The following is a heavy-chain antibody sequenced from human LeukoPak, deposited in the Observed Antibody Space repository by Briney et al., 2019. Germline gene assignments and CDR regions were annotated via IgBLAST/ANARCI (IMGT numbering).Heavy chain of an antibody. CDR1: GASISSYY. V-gene: IGHV4-59*01. CDR3: ARGAVAVAGTLYYYYYMDV. J-gene: IGHJ6*03. D-gene: IGHD6-19*01. Sequence: SETLSLTCTVSGASISSYYWGWIRQPPGKGLEWVGYIYYSGSTNYNPSLKSRVTISVDTSKNQFSLKLSSVTAADTAVYYCARGAVAVAGTLYYYYYMDVWGKGTTVSISS. CDR2: IYYSGST.